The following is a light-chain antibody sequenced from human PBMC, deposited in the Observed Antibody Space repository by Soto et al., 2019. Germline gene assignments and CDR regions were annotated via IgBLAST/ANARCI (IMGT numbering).Light chain of an antibody. CDR3: SSYTSISTYV. Sequence: QSVLTQPASVSGSPGQSITISCTGTNSDVGGYDFVSWYQHHPGKAPRLMIYDVSHRPSGVSDRFSASKSGNTASLTISGLLAEDEADYYCSSYTSISTYVFGTGTKVTVL. J-gene: IGLJ1*01. CDR2: DVS. V-gene: IGLV2-14*03. CDR1: NSDVGGYDF.